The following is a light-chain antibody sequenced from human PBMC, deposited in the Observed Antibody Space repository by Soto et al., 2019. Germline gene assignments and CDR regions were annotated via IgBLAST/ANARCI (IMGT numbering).Light chain of an antibody. CDR2: EGS. Sequence: QSVLNQPASVSGSPGQSITISCTGTSSDVGSYNLVSWYQQHPGKAPKLMIYEGSKRPSGVSNRFSGSKSGNTASLTISGLQAEDEADYYCCSYAGSSTPYVFGTGTKVTVL. V-gene: IGLV2-23*01. CDR3: CSYAGSSTPYV. CDR1: SSDVGSYNL. J-gene: IGLJ1*01.